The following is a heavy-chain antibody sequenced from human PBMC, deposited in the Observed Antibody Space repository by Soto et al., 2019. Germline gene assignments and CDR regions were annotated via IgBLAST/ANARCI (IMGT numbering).Heavy chain of an antibody. J-gene: IGHJ3*02. D-gene: IGHD1-26*01. Sequence: ASVKVSCKASGYTFTSYYMHWVRQSPGQGLEWMGIINPSGGSTSYAQKFQGRVTMTRDTSTSTVYMELSSLRSEDTAVYYCARRPEWEDDAFDIWGQGTVVTVSS. V-gene: IGHV1-46*01. CDR1: GYTFTSYY. CDR2: INPSGGST. CDR3: ARRPEWEDDAFDI.